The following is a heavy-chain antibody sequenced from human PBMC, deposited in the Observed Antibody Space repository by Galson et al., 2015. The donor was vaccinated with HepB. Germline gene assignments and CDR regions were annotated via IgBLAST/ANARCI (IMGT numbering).Heavy chain of an antibody. CDR3: ASSDDGSGFDY. D-gene: IGHD3-10*01. CDR2: ISYDGSNK. J-gene: IGHJ4*02. Sequence: SLRLSCAASGFTFSSYAIHWVRQAPGKGLEWVAVISYDGSNKYYADSVKGRFTISRDNSKNTLYLQMNSLRAEDTAVYYCASSDDGSGFDYWGQGTLVTVSS. CDR1: GFTFSSYA. V-gene: IGHV3-30-3*01.